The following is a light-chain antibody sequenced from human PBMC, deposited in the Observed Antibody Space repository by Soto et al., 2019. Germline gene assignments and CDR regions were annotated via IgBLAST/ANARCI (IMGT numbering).Light chain of an antibody. V-gene: IGKV3-11*01. CDR1: QSVSSY. Sequence: EIVLTQPPVTLSLSPGERATLSCRASQSVSSYLAWYQQKPGQAPRLLIYDASNRATGIPARFSGGGSGTDFTLTIDNLEPEDFAIYYCQQRSKWPPITFGQGTRLETK. CDR3: QQRSKWPPIT. CDR2: DAS. J-gene: IGKJ5*01.